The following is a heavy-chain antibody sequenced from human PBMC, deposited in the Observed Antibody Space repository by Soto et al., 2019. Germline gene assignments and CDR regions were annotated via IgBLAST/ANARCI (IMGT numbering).Heavy chain of an antibody. D-gene: IGHD6-13*01. V-gene: IGHV1-69*13. CDR2: IVPIYRTA. J-gene: IGHJ4*02. CDR1: GGTFSSYR. Sequence: SVKVSCKASGGTFSSYRINWLRQAPGQGLEWVGGIVPIYRTADYAQKFQGRVTITADESASTSYMELRSLKSHDTAVYYCVRDSGAKLSSSWGQGTMVTVSS. CDR3: VRDSGAKLSSS.